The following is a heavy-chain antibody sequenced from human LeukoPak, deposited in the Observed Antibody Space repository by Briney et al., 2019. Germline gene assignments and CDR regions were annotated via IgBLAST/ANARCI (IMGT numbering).Heavy chain of an antibody. V-gene: IGHV3-7*01. J-gene: IGHJ3*02. D-gene: IGHD1-26*01. CDR3: AREGWAARAFDI. CDR2: IKQDGSEK. Sequence: GGSLRLSCVSSGFTLSSYWMNWVRQAPGKGLDGVANIKQDGSEKYYVDSVKGRSTISRDNAKNSLYLQMNSLRVEDTAVFYCAREGWAARAFDIWGQGTMVTVSS. CDR1: GFTLSSYW.